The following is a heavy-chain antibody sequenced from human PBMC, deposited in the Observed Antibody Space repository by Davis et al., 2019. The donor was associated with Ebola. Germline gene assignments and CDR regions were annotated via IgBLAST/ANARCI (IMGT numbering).Heavy chain of an antibody. D-gene: IGHD3-9*01. CDR2: IWYDGSNK. CDR3: TKDFDYENGY. V-gene: IGHV3-33*06. J-gene: IGHJ4*02. Sequence: GESLKISCAASGFSFKTYALHWVRQAPGKGLEWVAVIWYDGSNKQYADSVKGRFTISRDNSKKTLYLQMDSLRAEDTAVYYCTKDFDYENGYWGQGSLVTVSS. CDR1: GFSFKTYA.